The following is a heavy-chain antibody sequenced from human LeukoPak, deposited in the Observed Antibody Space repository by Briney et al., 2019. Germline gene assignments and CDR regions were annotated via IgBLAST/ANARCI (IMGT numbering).Heavy chain of an antibody. D-gene: IGHD2-2*02. V-gene: IGHV1-18*01. CDR1: GYTFSNFG. Sequence: GASVTVSCKASGYTFSNFGITWVRQAPGHGLEWMGWISVYNGNTNYAQNLQGRVTLTTDTSTSTAYMELRSLRSDDTALYYCARTCSSSSCYMVHWGQGTLVTVSS. CDR3: ARTCSSSSCYMVH. J-gene: IGHJ4*02. CDR2: ISVYNGNT.